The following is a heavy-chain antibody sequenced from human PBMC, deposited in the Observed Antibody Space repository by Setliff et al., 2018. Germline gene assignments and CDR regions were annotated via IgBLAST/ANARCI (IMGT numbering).Heavy chain of an antibody. CDR3: ARDGYGDDWNTFVDVYYYYMDV. CDR1: GYSINSGYY. J-gene: IGHJ6*03. Sequence: PSETLSLTCAVSGYSINSGYYWGWIRQSPGKGLEWIGSNYRDGNTYYNPSLRSRVTISVDTSKNQFSLNLSSVTAADTAVYYCARDGYGDDWNTFVDVYYYYMDVWGKGTTVTVSS. CDR2: NYRDGNT. D-gene: IGHD5-18*01. V-gene: IGHV4-38-2*02.